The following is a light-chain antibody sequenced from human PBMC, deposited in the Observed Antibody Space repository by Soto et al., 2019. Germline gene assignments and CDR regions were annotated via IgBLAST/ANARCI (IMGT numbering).Light chain of an antibody. CDR3: QQYDSYPYT. CDR1: HNIGSW. J-gene: IGKJ2*01. CDR2: GAS. V-gene: IGKV1-5*01. Sequence: DIQMTQSPSTLSASVGDRVTITCRASHNIGSWLAWYQQKPGKAPNLLIYGASSLQSGVPSRFSGSGFGTEFTITISSLQPDDFATYHCQQYDSYPYTFGQGTKLEIK.